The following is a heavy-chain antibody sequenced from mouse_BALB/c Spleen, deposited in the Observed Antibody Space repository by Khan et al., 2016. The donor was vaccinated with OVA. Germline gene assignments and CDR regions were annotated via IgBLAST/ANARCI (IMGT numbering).Heavy chain of an antibody. Sequence: QVQLKESGPEPVRPGASVKISCKGSGYTFADSGMHWVRQSPAKSLEWIGVISTYYGNIKYNQKFEGRATMTVDTSSSTAYLELASLTSEDSAVYFCTRDGISEFTYWGQGTIVTVSA. D-gene: IGHD2-3*01. CDR3: TRDGISEFTY. CDR2: ISTYYGNI. V-gene: IGHV1S137*01. J-gene: IGHJ3*01. CDR1: GYTFADSG.